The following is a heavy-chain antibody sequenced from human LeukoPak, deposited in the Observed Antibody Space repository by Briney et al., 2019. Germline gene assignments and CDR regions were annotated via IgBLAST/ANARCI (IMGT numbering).Heavy chain of an antibody. CDR1: GSTFSSYA. CDR3: ARADCSGGSCYSSWFDP. Sequence: SVKVSCKASGSTFSSYAISWVRQAPGQGLEWMGGIIPIFGTANYAQKFQGRVTITADESTSTAYMELSSLRSEDTAVYYCARADCSGGSCYSSWFDPWGQGTLVTVSS. J-gene: IGHJ5*02. D-gene: IGHD2-15*01. V-gene: IGHV1-69*13. CDR2: IIPIFGTA.